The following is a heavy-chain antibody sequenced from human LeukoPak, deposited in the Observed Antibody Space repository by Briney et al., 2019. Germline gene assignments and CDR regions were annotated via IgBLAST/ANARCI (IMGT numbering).Heavy chain of an antibody. CDR2: ISGSGGST. J-gene: IGHJ6*03. CDR1: EFTFSSYA. V-gene: IGHV3-23*01. CDR3: AREGQQLGTYYYYMDV. Sequence: GGSLRLSCAASEFTFSSYAMSWVRQAPGKGLEWVSAISGSGGSTYYADSVKGRFTISRDNAKNSLYLQMNSLRAEDTALYYCAREGQQLGTYYYYMDVWGKGTTVTVSS. D-gene: IGHD6-13*01.